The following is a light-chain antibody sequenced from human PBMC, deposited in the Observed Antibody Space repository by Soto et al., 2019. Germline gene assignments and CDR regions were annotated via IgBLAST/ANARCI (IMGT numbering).Light chain of an antibody. Sequence: EIALTQFPGTLSLSPGERATLSCRASQSVSSSYLAWYQQKPGQTPRLLIYGASNRATGIPDRLSGSGSGTDFTLTISRLEPEDFAVYYCQQYGSLPWTFGQGTKVNIK. V-gene: IGKV3-20*01. J-gene: IGKJ1*01. CDR2: GAS. CDR1: QSVSSSY. CDR3: QQYGSLPWT.